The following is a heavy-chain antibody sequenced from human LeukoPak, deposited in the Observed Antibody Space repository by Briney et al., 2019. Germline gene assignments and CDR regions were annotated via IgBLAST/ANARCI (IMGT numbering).Heavy chain of an antibody. Sequence: GGSLRLSCAASGFTVSTNSVNWVRQAPGKGLEWISVIYSGGSTYYADSVKGRFTISRDNSKNTLYPQMNSLRAEDTAVYYCAKVSGSYRFFDYWGQGTLVTVSS. J-gene: IGHJ4*02. CDR3: AKVSGSYRFFDY. CDR1: GFTVSTNS. D-gene: IGHD3-16*02. CDR2: IYSGGST. V-gene: IGHV3-53*01.